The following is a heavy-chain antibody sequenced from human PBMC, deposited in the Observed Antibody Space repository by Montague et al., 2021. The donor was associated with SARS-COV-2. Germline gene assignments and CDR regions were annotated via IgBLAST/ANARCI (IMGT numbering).Heavy chain of an antibody. CDR3: ARIAANSGYDMDV. J-gene: IGHJ6*02. Sequence: SLRLSCAASGFTFSYYYMSWLRQAPGEGLEWVSYISSSSSYTNYADSVKGRFTISRDNAKNSLYLQMNSLRAEDTAVYYCARIAANSGYDMDVWGQGTTVTVSS. CDR2: ISSSSSYT. CDR1: GFTFSYYY. D-gene: IGHD1-26*01. V-gene: IGHV3-11*03.